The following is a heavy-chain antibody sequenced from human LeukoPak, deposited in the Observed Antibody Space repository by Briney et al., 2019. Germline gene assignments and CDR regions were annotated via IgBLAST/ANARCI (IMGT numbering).Heavy chain of an antibody. V-gene: IGHV3-23*01. CDR1: GFTFSSYA. J-gene: IGHJ4*02. D-gene: IGHD6-19*01. Sequence: GGSLRLSCAAPGFTFSSYAMYWVRQAPGKGLEWVSGIFGSGGSTHYADSVKGRFTIYRENSKNTVYLQMNSLRAEDTAVYYCAKTTTGYSSGRFPGWPVDYWGQGTLVTVSS. CDR2: IFGSGGST. CDR3: AKTTTGYSSGRFPGWPVDY.